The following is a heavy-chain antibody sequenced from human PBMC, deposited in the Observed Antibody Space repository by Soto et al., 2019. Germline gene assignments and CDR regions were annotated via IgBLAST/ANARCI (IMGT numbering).Heavy chain of an antibody. CDR3: ARGPSGTWYPLDF. Sequence: SVKVSCKASGGSFSIFAITWVRQARGHGLEWMGRITPLLGITNYAQKFQGRVTITADKSTSTVYMELSSLRFEDTAVYYCARGPSGTWYPLDFWGQGTLVTGSS. CDR1: GGSFSIFA. J-gene: IGHJ4*01. D-gene: IGHD6-13*01. V-gene: IGHV1-69*04. CDR2: ITPLLGIT.